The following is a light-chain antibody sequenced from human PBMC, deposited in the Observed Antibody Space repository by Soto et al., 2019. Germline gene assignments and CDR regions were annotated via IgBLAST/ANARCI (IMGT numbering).Light chain of an antibody. J-gene: IGKJ5*01. CDR2: GAS. Sequence: DIVLTQSPDTLSLSPGERATLSCRASQSVSSSYLAWYHQRPGQTPRLLIYGASSRATGIPDRFSGSGSGTDFTLTISRLEPEDFAVYYCQQYGGTPPITFGQGTRLEIK. CDR1: QSVSSSY. CDR3: QQYGGTPPIT. V-gene: IGKV3-20*01.